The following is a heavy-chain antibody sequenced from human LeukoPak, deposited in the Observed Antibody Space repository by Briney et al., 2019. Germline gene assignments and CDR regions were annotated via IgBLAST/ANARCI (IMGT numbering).Heavy chain of an antibody. Sequence: GGSLRLSCAASGFTFSSYAMHWVRQALGKGLEYVSGISTNGGSTYYANSVKGRFTISRDNSKNTLYLQMGSLRAEDMAVYYCARTYSLRFLEWLPIYFDYWGQGTLVTVSS. J-gene: IGHJ4*02. D-gene: IGHD3-3*01. CDR2: ISTNGGST. CDR3: ARTYSLRFLEWLPIYFDY. V-gene: IGHV3-64*01. CDR1: GFTFSSYA.